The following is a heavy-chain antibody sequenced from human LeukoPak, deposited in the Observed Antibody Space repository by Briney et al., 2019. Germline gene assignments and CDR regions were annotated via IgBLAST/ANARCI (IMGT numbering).Heavy chain of an antibody. Sequence: PSETLSLTCTGSGGSISSYYWSWIRQPPGKGLEWIGYIYYSGSTNYNPSLKSRVTISVDTSKNQFSLKLSSVTAADTAVYYCARDRRKLGLDYWGQGTLVTVSS. CDR1: GGSISSYY. D-gene: IGHD1-26*01. V-gene: IGHV4-59*01. CDR2: IYYSGST. CDR3: ARDRRKLGLDY. J-gene: IGHJ4*02.